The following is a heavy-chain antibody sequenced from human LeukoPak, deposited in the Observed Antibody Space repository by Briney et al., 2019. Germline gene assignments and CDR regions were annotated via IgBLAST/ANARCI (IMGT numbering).Heavy chain of an antibody. CDR3: ASGVLRYFDWLFSDHYWYFDL. CDR2: IYTSGST. J-gene: IGHJ2*01. Sequence: SETLSLTCTVSGGSISSGSYYWSWIRQPAGKGLEWIGRIYTSGSTNYNPSLKSRVTISVDTSKNQFSVKLSSVSDADTAVYFCASGVLRYFDWLFSDHYWYFDLWGRGTLVTVSS. CDR1: GGSISSGSYY. D-gene: IGHD3-9*01. V-gene: IGHV4-61*02.